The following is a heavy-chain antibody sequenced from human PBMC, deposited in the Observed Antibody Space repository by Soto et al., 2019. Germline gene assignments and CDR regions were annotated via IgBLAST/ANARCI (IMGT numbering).Heavy chain of an antibody. CDR2: TNAGNGNT. J-gene: IGHJ5*02. CDR3: ARDGPNWFDP. V-gene: IGHV1-3*01. Sequence: ASVKVSCKASGYTFTSYAMHWVRQAPGQRLEWMGWTNAGNGNTKYSQKFQGRVTITRDTSASTAYMELSSLRSEDTAVYYCARDGPNWFDPWGQGTLVTVSS. CDR1: GYTFTSYA.